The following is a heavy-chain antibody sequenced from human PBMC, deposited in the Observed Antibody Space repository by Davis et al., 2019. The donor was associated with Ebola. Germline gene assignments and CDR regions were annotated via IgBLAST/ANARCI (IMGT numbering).Heavy chain of an antibody. D-gene: IGHD6-13*01. V-gene: IGHV3-74*01. Sequence: HTGGSLRLSCADSVITFSSYAMTWVRQAPGKGLVWVSRINSEATSTSYAESVKGRFTISRVNAKNTLYLQMNSLRDEDTAVYYCAKFSRAGDSVWGQGTLVTVSS. CDR1: VITFSSYA. CDR3: AKFSRAGDSV. CDR2: INSEATST. J-gene: IGHJ4*02.